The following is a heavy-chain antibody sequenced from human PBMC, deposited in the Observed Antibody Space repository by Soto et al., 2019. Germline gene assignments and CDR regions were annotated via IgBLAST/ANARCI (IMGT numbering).Heavy chain of an antibody. CDR3: ARDAVRVVPAAISTYYYYRMDV. CDR1: GYTFTSYY. Sequence: GASVKVSCKASGYTFTSYYMHWVRQAPGQGLEWMGIINPSGGSTSYAQKFQGRVTMTRDTSTSTVYMELSSLRSEDTAVYYCARDAVRVVPAAISTYYYYRMDVWGQGTTVTVSS. V-gene: IGHV1-46*01. D-gene: IGHD2-2*01. CDR2: INPSGGST. J-gene: IGHJ6*02.